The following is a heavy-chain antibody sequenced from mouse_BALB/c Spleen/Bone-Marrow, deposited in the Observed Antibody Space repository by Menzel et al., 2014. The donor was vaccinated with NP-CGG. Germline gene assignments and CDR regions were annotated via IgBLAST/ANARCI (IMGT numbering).Heavy chain of an antibody. D-gene: IGHD1-1*01. J-gene: IGHJ3*01. CDR3: ARGGGYGSSWFAY. Sequence: VKLMESGPELVKPGASVKMSCKASGYTFTDYVISWVKQRTRQGLEWIGEIYPGSGSTYYNEKFKGKATLTADKSSNTAYMQLSSLTSEDSAVYFCARGGGYGSSWFAYWGQGTLVTVSA. CDR2: IYPGSGST. V-gene: IGHV1-77*01. CDR1: GYTFTDYV.